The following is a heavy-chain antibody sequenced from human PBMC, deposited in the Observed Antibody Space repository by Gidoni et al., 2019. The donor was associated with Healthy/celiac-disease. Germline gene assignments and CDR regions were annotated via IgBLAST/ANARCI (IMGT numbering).Heavy chain of an antibody. V-gene: IGHV4-31*03. J-gene: IGHJ4*02. CDR2: IYYSGST. CDR3: ARDEETTGYFDY. D-gene: IGHD4-17*01. Sequence: QVQLQESGPGLVKPSQTMYLPCTVSGVAISSGGYYWSWIRKHPGKGLEWIGYIYYSGSTYYNPSLKSRVTISVDTSKNQFSLKLSPVTAADTAVYYCARDEETTGYFDYWGQGTLVTVSS. CDR1: GVAISSGGYY.